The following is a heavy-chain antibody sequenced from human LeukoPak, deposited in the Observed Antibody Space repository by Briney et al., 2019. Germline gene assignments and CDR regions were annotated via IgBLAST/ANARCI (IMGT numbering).Heavy chain of an antibody. CDR2: IYYSGST. Sequence: SETLSLTCTVSGGSVSSGSYYWSWIRQPPGKGLEWIGYIYYSGSTNYNPSLKGRVTISVDTSKNQFSLKLSSVTAADTAVYYCARDAIYCSSTSCYGAPEVWGQGTLVTVSS. CDR1: GGSVSSGSYY. D-gene: IGHD2-2*01. J-gene: IGHJ4*02. CDR3: ARDAIYCSSTSCYGAPEV. V-gene: IGHV4-61*01.